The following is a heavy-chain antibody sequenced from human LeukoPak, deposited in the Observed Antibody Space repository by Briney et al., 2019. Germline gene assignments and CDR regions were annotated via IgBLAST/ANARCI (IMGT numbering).Heavy chain of an antibody. V-gene: IGHV1-2*02. CDR1: GYTFTGYY. J-gene: IGHJ4*02. Sequence: ASVKVSCKASGYTFTGYYMHWVRQAPGQGLEWMGWINPNSGGTNYAQKFQGRVTMTTDTSTSTAYMELRSLRSDDTAVYYCARKDVFDYWGQGTLVTVSS. CDR3: ARKDVFDY. CDR2: INPNSGGT.